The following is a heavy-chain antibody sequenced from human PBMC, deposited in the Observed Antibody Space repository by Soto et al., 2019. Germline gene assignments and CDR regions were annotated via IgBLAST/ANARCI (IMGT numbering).Heavy chain of an antibody. CDR2: ISYDGSNK. D-gene: IGHD3-3*01. CDR1: GFTFSSYG. Sequence: PGGSLRLSCAASGFTFSSYGMHWVRQAPGKGLEWVAVISYDGSNKYYADSVKGRFTISRDNSKNTLYLQMNSLRAEDTAVYYCGTLRFLEWLLTDYDYWGQGTLVTVSS. J-gene: IGHJ4*02. CDR3: GTLRFLEWLLTDYDY. V-gene: IGHV3-30*03.